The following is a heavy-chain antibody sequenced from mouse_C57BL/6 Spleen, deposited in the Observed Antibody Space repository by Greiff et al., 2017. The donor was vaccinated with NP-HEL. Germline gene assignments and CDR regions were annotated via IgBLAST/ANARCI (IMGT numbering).Heavy chain of an antibody. CDR1: GYTFTDYY. CDR2: IFPGSGST. CDR3: ARSGDYGSSFYWYFDV. Sequence: VQLQQSGPELVKPGASVKISCKASGYTFTDYYINWVKQRPGQGLEWIGWIFPGSGSTYYNEKFKGKDTLTVDKSSSTAYMLLSSLTSEDSAVFFCARSGDYGSSFYWYFDVWGTRTTVTVSS. V-gene: IGHV1-75*01. D-gene: IGHD1-1*01. J-gene: IGHJ1*03.